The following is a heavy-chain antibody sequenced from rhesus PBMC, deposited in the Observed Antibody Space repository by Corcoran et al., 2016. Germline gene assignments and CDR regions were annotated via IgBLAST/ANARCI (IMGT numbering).Heavy chain of an antibody. Sequence: EVQLVESRGGLAPPGGSLRLPGPPSGSTFGTYSMAWVGLGWVGHIRNKVNSYTTEYAASVKGRFTITRYDSKNTLYLQMSSLKTEDTAVYYCAREWIQWAVDFWGRGVLVTVSS. D-gene: IGHD5-30*01. CDR3: AREWIQWAVDF. J-gene: IGHJ4*01. CDR1: GSTFGTYS. V-gene: IGHV3-38*01. CDR2: IRNKVNSYTT.